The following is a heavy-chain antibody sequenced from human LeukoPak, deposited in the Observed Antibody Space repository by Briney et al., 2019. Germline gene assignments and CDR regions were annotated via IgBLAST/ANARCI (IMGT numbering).Heavy chain of an antibody. CDR3: VRNTLGHYDAFDI. D-gene: IGHD1/OR15-1a*01. Sequence: PSETLSLTCTVSGGSISGYYWSWIRQPPGKGLEWIGYIYYSGSINYNSSLKSRVAISVDTSRNQFSLKLSPMTAADTAVYYCVRNTLGHYDAFDIWGQGTMVTVSS. CDR2: IYYSGSI. CDR1: GGSISGYY. J-gene: IGHJ3*02. V-gene: IGHV4-59*01.